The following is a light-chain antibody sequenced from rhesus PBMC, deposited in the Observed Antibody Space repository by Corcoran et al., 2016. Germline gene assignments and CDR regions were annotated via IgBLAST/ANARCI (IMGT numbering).Light chain of an antibody. Sequence: EIVMTQSPATLSLSPGERATLSCRASQSVSSSLAWYQQKPGQAPRLLIYGASSRDTDIPDRFSGSGSGTDFTLTISSLEPEDVAVYYCLQHSNWPYSFGQGTTVEIK. CDR1: QSVSSS. CDR2: GAS. V-gene: IGKV3-24*01. J-gene: IGKJ2*01. CDR3: LQHSNWPYS.